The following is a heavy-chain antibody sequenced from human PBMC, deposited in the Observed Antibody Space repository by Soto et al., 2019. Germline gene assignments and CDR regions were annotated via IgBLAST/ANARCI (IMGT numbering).Heavy chain of an antibody. CDR1: GFTFSSYG. CDR3: AKTIRAPLRPGPYYYYGMDV. J-gene: IGHJ6*02. CDR2: ISYDGSNK. Sequence: GGSLRLSCAASGFTFSSYGMHWVRQAPGKGLEWVAVISYDGSNKYYADSVKGRFTISRDNSKNTLYLQMNSLRAEDTAVYYCAKTIRAPLRPGPYYYYGMDVWGQGTTVTVSS. V-gene: IGHV3-30*18. D-gene: IGHD3-3*01.